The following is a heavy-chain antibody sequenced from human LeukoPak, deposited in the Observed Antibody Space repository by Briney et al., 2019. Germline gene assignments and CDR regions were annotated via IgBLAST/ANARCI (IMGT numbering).Heavy chain of an antibody. CDR3: AREIRYGDWGWFDP. CDR1: GFTFSSYA. Sequence: GGSLRLSCAASGFTFSSYAMHGVRQAPGKGLEWVAVISYDGSNKYYADSVKGRFTISRDNSKNTLYLQMNSLRAEDTAVYYCAREIRYGDWGWFDPWGQGTLVTVSS. D-gene: IGHD4-17*01. CDR2: ISYDGSNK. J-gene: IGHJ5*02. V-gene: IGHV3-30*04.